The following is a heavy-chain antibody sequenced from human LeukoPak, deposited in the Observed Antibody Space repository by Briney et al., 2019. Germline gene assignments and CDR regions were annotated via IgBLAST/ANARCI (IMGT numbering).Heavy chain of an antibody. Sequence: PSETLSLTCTVSGGSVASTGCSWGWIRQSPGKGLEWIGSAYYTGEIYSTPSLKSRLTISVDTSKNQFALTLTSVTAADTAVYYCGRHVSNGWDYHYGLDVWGQGTTVTVSS. J-gene: IGHJ6*02. D-gene: IGHD6-19*01. CDR1: GGSVASTGCS. V-gene: IGHV4-39*01. CDR2: AYYTGEI. CDR3: GRHVSNGWDYHYGLDV.